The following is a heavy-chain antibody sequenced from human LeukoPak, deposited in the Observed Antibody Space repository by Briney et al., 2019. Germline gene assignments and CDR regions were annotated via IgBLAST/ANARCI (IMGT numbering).Heavy chain of an antibody. V-gene: IGHV1-18*01. CDR1: GYTYTSYG. J-gene: IGHJ5*02. CDR3: ARGGSNSGVGWFDP. CDR2: LNAYNGNT. D-gene: IGHD6-13*01. Sequence: GASVKVSCKTSGYTYTSYGITWVRLAPGQGLEWMGWLNAYNGNTKYAQKLQGRVTMTTDTSTSTAYMELRSLRSDDTAVYYCARGGSNSGVGWFDPWGQGTLVTVSS.